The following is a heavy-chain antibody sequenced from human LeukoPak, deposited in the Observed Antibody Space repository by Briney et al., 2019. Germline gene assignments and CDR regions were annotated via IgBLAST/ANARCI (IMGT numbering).Heavy chain of an antibody. CDR1: GGSFSSYA. V-gene: IGHV1-18*01. Sequence: GASVKVSCKASGGSFSSYAISWVRQAPGQGLEWMGWISAYNGNTNYAQKLQGRVTMTTDTSTSTAYMELRSLRAEDTAVYYCAKGPPGTEMATILDYWGQGTLVTVSS. J-gene: IGHJ4*02. CDR3: AKGPPGTEMATILDY. D-gene: IGHD5-24*01. CDR2: ISAYNGNT.